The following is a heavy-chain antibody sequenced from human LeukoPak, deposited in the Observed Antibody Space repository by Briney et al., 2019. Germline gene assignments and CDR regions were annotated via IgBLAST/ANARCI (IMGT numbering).Heavy chain of an antibody. CDR2: IYYSGTT. Sequence: SETLSLTCTVSDVSISSSSYFWAWIRQPPGKGLDYIGSIYYSGTTCYNPSLKSRVTISMDTSKNQFSLKLNSVTAADTAVYYCAGQQDIVVVPASYYYMDVWGKGTTVTVSS. CDR3: AGQQDIVVVPASYYYMDV. D-gene: IGHD2-2*01. J-gene: IGHJ6*03. CDR1: DVSISSSSYF. V-gene: IGHV4-39*01.